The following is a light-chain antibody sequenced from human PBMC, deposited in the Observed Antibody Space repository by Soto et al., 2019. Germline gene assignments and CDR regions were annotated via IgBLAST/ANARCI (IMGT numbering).Light chain of an antibody. Sequence: QSALTQPASVSGSPGQSITISCTGTSSDVGAYNYVSWYQQHPGKAPKLIIYDVTTRPSGVSNRFSGSKSGNTASLTISGLQAEDEPDYYCGSYTSSTTLVFGGGTKLTVL. CDR1: SSDVGAYNY. CDR3: GSYTSSTTLV. CDR2: DVT. J-gene: IGLJ2*01. V-gene: IGLV2-14*01.